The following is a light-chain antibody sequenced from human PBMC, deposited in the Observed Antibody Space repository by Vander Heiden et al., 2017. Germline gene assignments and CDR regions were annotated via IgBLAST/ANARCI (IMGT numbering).Light chain of an antibody. CDR1: KLGDKY. Sequence: SYELTQPPSVSVSPGQTASITCSGDKLGDKYACWYQQTPGQSPLLVIYQDNKRPSGIPERFAGSNSGNTATLTISGTQAMDEADYYCQAWDTSTAWKVFGGGTKLTVL. CDR2: QDN. J-gene: IGLJ2*01. V-gene: IGLV3-1*01. CDR3: QAWDTSTAWKV.